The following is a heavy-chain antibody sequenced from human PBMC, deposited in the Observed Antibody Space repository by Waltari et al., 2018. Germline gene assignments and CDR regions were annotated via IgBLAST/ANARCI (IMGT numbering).Heavy chain of an antibody. Sequence: QLQLQESGPGLVKPSATLSLTCTVSGGSISSSSYYWGWIRQPPGKGLEWIGSIYYSGSTYYNPSLKSRVTISVDTSKNQFSLKLSSVTAADTAVYYCASRGYSYGSPGGDYWGQGTLVTVSS. V-gene: IGHV4-39*07. J-gene: IGHJ4*02. CDR3: ASRGYSYGSPGGDY. CDR1: GGSISSSSYY. D-gene: IGHD5-18*01. CDR2: IYYSGST.